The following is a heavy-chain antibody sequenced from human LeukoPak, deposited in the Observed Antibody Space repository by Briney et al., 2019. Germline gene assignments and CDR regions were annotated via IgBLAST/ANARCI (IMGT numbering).Heavy chain of an antibody. CDR3: ARDNTMVRGVTLSRYFDY. V-gene: IGHV3-7*01. J-gene: IGHJ4*02. D-gene: IGHD3-10*01. CDR1: GFTFRSYW. CDR2: IKEDGSER. Sequence: GGSLRLSCVGSGFTFRSYWMSWVRQAPGKGLEWVANIKEDGSERYYVDSVKGRFTISRDNAKNSVYLQMNSLRAEDAAVYYCARDNTMVRGVTLSRYFDYWGQGTLVTVSS.